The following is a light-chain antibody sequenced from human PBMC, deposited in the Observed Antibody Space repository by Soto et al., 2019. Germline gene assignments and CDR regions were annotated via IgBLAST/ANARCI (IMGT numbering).Light chain of an antibody. V-gene: IGKV3-11*01. CDR2: DTS. Sequence: EIVLTQSPATLSLSPGERATFSCRASQSVSSYLAWYQQKPGQAPRLLTYDTSKRATGIPARFSGSGSGTDFTLTISSLEPEDFAVYYCQQRTNWPRSFTFGPGPKVDIK. CDR1: QSVSSY. CDR3: QQRTNWPRSFT. J-gene: IGKJ3*01.